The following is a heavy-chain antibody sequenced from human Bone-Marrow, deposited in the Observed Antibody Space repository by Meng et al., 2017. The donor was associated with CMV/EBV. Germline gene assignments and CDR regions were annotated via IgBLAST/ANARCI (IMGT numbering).Heavy chain of an antibody. CDR1: GFTFSTYA. J-gene: IGHJ4*02. CDR2: ISNDGSNE. CDR3: ARGHYSLPYWYFDY. D-gene: IGHD2-21*01. V-gene: IGHV3-30*04. Sequence: GGSLRLTCAASGFTFSTYALHWVRQAPGKGLEWVAVISNDGSNEYYADSVNGRFTISRDNSKNTLYLQMNSLGAEDTAVYYCARGHYSLPYWYFDYWGQGVLVTVSS.